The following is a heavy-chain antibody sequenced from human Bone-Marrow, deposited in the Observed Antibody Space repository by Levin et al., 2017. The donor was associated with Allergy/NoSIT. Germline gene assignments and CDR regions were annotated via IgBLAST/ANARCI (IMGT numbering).Heavy chain of an antibody. V-gene: IGHV4-4*02. D-gene: IGHD3-22*01. J-gene: IGHJ4*02. CDR3: ARAKQWFKYYFDY. Sequence: KTSETLSLTCAVSGASINSSNWWSWVRQPPGKGLEWIGEIYHTGTTNYNASLRSRVSMSFDKSKNLFSLNLTSVTAAATAVYYCARAKQWFKYYFDYWGQGTLVTVSS. CDR1: GASINSSNW. CDR2: IYHTGTT.